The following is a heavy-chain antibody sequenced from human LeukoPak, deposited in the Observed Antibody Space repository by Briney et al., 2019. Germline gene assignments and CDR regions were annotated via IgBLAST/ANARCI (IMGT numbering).Heavy chain of an antibody. J-gene: IGHJ4*02. V-gene: IGHV4-31*03. CDR1: GGSISSGGYY. CDR2: IYYSGST. Sequence: SETLSLTCTVSGGSISSGGYYWSWIRQHPGKGLEWIGYIYYSGSTYYNPSLKSRVTISVDTSKNQFSLKLSSVTAADTAVYYCARVQAAAAGTGLSGDYWGQGTLVTVSS. CDR3: ARVQAAAAGTGLSGDY. D-gene: IGHD6-13*01.